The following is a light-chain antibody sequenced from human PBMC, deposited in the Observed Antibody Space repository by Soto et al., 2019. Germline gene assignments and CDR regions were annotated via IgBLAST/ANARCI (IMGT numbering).Light chain of an antibody. CDR1: SSDVGGSEY. CDR2: EVS. CDR3: SSYTSGSTLYV. J-gene: IGLJ1*01. Sequence: SALTQPASVSGSPGQSITISCTGTSSDVGGSEYVSWYQQHPGKAPKAMIYEVSDRPSGVSHRFSGSKSANTATLTISGLQPEDEADYYCSSYTSGSTLYVFGNGTKVTVL. V-gene: IGLV2-14*01.